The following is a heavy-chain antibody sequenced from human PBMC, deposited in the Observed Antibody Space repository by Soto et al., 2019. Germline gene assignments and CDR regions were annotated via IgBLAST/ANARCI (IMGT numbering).Heavy chain of an antibody. CDR1: GFTFSDYY. CDR2: ISSSSSYT. J-gene: IGHJ4*02. D-gene: IGHD2-21*02. Sequence: QVQLVESGGGLVKPGGSLRLSCAASGFTFSDYYMSWLRQAPGKGLEWVSYISSSSSYTNYADSVKGRFTISSDNAKNSLDLKMNRLGDADTAVYYCARDYCGGDCHWDIFDSWGQGTLGTVAS. V-gene: IGHV3-11*05. CDR3: ARDYCGGDCHWDIFDS.